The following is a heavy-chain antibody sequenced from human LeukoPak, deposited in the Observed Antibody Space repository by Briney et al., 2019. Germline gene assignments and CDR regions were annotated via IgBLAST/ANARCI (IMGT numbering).Heavy chain of an antibody. Sequence: PGGSLRLSCAASGFTFSSYSMNWVRQAPGKGLEWVSSISGSNTYMYYADSVKGRFTISRDTARNSLYLHMNSLRAEDTAVYYCARDRSGWYAIDYWGQGALVTVSS. CDR1: GFTFSSYS. CDR2: ISGSNTYM. D-gene: IGHD6-19*01. CDR3: ARDRSGWYAIDY. J-gene: IGHJ4*02. V-gene: IGHV3-21*01.